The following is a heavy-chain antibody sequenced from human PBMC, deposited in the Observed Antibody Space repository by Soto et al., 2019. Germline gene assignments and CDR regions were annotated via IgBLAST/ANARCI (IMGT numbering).Heavy chain of an antibody. Sequence: SETLSLTCTVSGGSISSGGYFWSWIRQHPGKGLEWIGYIYYSGDAYYNPSLKSRVTISVDTSKNQFSLKLSSVTAADTAVYYCARATYGSGSYSDYWGQGTLVTVSS. D-gene: IGHD3-10*01. J-gene: IGHJ4*02. CDR2: IYYSGDA. V-gene: IGHV4-31*03. CDR1: GGSISSGGYF. CDR3: ARATYGSGSYSDY.